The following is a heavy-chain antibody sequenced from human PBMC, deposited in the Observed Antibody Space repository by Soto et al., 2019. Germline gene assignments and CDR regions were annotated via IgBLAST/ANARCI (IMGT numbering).Heavy chain of an antibody. D-gene: IGHD2-2*02. Sequence: PGGSLRLSCAASGFTFSSYAMHWVRQAPGKGLEWVAVISYDGSNKYYADSVKGRFTISRDNSKNTLYLQMNSLRAEDTAVYYCARVLTVVVPAAISAPLDYWGQGTLVTVSS. J-gene: IGHJ4*02. CDR1: GFTFSSYA. CDR3: ARVLTVVVPAAISAPLDY. V-gene: IGHV3-30-3*01. CDR2: ISYDGSNK.